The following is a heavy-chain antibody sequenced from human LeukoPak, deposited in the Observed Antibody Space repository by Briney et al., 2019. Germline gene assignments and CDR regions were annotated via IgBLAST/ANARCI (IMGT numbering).Heavy chain of an antibody. D-gene: IGHD2-21*01. CDR2: IYYSGST. Sequence: SETLSLTCTVSGGSTSSYYWSWIRQPPGKGLEWIGSIYYSGSTYYNPSLKSRVTISVDTSKNQFSLKLSSVTAADTAVYYCAQIAIRGWFDPWGQGTLVTVSS. CDR1: GGSTSSYY. V-gene: IGHV4-59*05. CDR3: AQIAIRGWFDP. J-gene: IGHJ5*02.